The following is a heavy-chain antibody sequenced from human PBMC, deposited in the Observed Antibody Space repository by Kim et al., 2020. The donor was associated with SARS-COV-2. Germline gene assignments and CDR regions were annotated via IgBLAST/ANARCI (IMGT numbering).Heavy chain of an antibody. D-gene: IGHD1-26*01. V-gene: IGHV3-73*01. CDR2: IRSRAHNYAT. J-gene: IGHJ3*02. CDR1: GFTFSGSS. CDR3: TIVGATSYAFDT. Sequence: GGSLRLSCAASGFTFSGSSMYWVRQASGKGLEWVGHIRSRAHNYATAYAASVKGRFTISRDDSKTTAYLQMNSLKTEDTAVYYCTIVGATSYAFDTWGQGTMVTVSS.